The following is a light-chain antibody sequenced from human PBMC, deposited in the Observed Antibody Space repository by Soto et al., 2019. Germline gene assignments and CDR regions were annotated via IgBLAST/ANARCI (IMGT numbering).Light chain of an antibody. CDR1: QDISKY. Sequence: DIPMTQSPSSLSASVGDRVTITCQTSQDISKYLNWYQQKPGKAPKLLIYDASNLETGVPSRFSGSGSGTDFTFTISSLQPEDIATYYCQQYENLPFTFGPGTKVDIK. CDR2: DAS. V-gene: IGKV1-33*01. J-gene: IGKJ3*01. CDR3: QQYENLPFT.